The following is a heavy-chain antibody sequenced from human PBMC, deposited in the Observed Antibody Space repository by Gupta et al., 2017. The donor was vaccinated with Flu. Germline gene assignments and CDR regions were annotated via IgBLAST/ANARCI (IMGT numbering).Heavy chain of an antibody. V-gene: IGHV3-23*01. CDR2: ISDSGGSS. CDR1: AFTSSRYG. CDR3: AKEDFDSSNYYYYYYGMDV. D-gene: IGHD3-22*01. J-gene: IGHJ6*02. Sequence: EVQLSESGGGLVQPGGSLRLSCAASAFTSSRYGMSWVRQAPGKGLEWVSGISDSGGSSYYADSVKGRFTISRDNSKNMLYLQMNSLRAEDTAVYYCAKEDFDSSNYYYYYYGMDVWGQGTTVTVSS.